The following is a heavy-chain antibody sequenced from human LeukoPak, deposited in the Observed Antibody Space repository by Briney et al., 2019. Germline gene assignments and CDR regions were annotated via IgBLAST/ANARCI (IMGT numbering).Heavy chain of an antibody. J-gene: IGHJ4*02. D-gene: IGHD4-23*01. CDR1: GFTFSSYE. CDR3: TVVPMG. V-gene: IGHV3-48*03. CDR2: ISNTGSVT. Sequence: PGGSLRLSCAGSGFTFSSYEMSWVRQAPGKGLEWVSYISNTGSVTYYADSVKGRFTISRDNARNSLFLQMNSLRAEGTGVYYCTVVPMGWGQGTLVTVSS.